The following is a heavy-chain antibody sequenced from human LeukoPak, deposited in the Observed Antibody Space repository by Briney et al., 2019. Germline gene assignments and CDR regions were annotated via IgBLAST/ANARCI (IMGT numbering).Heavy chain of an antibody. CDR3: ANAEDSSSFPY. Sequence: GGSLRLSCAASGFTFSSYAMSWVRQAPGKGLEWASAISGSGGSTYYADSVKGRFTISRDNSKNTLYLQMNSLRAEDTAVYYCANAEDSSSFPYWGQGTLVTVSS. CDR1: GFTFSSYA. CDR2: ISGSGGST. J-gene: IGHJ4*02. V-gene: IGHV3-23*01. D-gene: IGHD6-6*01.